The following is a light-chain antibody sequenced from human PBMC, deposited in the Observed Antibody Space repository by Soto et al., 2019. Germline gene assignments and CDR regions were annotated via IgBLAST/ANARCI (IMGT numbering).Light chain of an antibody. V-gene: IGLV2-14*03. CDR2: DVS. CDR1: GSDVGGYNY. J-gene: IGLJ1*01. Sequence: SVLTQPASVSGAPGQSIAISCTGTGSDVGGYNYVSWYQHHPGKAPKLMVYDVSNRPSGVSNRFSGSKSGNTASLTISGLQAEDEADYYCSSYTSSSTYVFGTGTKVTVL. CDR3: SSYTSSSTYV.